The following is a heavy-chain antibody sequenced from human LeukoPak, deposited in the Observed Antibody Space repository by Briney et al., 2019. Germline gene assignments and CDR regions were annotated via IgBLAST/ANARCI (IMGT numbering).Heavy chain of an antibody. V-gene: IGHV1-8*01. J-gene: IGHJ4*02. CDR3: ATAAWVSTSSNYYFDN. CDR2: MNPNSGNT. D-gene: IGHD1-1*01. Sequence: ASVKVSCKASGYTFTSYGINWVRQAAGQGLEWMGWMNPNSGNTVYAQKLQGRVTMTRNTSISTAYMELSSLRSEDTALYYCATAAWVSTSSNYYFDNWGQGTLVTVSS. CDR1: GYTFTSYG.